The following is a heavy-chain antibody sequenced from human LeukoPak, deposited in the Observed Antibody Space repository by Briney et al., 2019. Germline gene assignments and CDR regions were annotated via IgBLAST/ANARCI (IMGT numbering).Heavy chain of an antibody. CDR3: AKGEAHAFWSGYYFDY. D-gene: IGHD3-3*01. CDR2: ISGSGGST. CDR1: GFTFSSYA. V-gene: IGHV3-23*01. J-gene: IGHJ4*02. Sequence: PGGSLRLSCAASGFTFSSYAMSWVRQAPGKGLERVSAISGSGGSTYYADSVKGRFTISRDNSKNTLYLQMNSLRAEDTAVYYCAKGEAHAFWSGYYFDYWGQGTLVTVSS.